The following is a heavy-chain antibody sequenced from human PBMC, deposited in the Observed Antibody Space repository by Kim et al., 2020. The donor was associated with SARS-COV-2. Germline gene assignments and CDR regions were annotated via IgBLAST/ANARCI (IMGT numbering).Heavy chain of an antibody. V-gene: IGHV4-34*01. J-gene: IGHJ1*01. CDR2: INLRGST. CDR3: AAGAPGH. Sequence: SETLSLTCAVYGGSFSDFQWTWIRQTPGKGLEWIGEINLRGSTNFNPSLKSRITMSVDTSKNQFTLKLRSVTAADTAVYYCAAGAPGHWGQGTLVTVSS. CDR1: GGSFSDFQ.